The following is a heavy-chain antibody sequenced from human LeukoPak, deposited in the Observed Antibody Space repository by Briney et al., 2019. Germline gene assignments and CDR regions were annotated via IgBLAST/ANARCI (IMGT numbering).Heavy chain of an antibody. CDR3: ARDGSGWSRDV. Sequence: PGRSLRLSCAASGFTFSVYSMSWIRQAPEKGLEWVSSISRTTYTYYADSVKGRFTISRDNSKNSLYLQMNSLTAEDTALYYCARDGSGWSRDVWGQGTTVTVSS. CDR1: GFTFSVYS. CDR2: ISRTTYT. J-gene: IGHJ6*02. D-gene: IGHD6-19*01. V-gene: IGHV3-21*01.